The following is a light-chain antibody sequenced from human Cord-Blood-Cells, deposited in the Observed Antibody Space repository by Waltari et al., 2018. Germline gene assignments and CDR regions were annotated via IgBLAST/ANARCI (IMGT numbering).Light chain of an antibody. J-gene: IGKJ4*01. V-gene: IGKV3-20*01. Sequence: IVLTQSPGTLSLSPGERATLSCRASQSVSSSYFAWYQQKPGQAPRHLIYGASSRATGIPDRFSGSGSGTDFTLTISRLEPIDFAVFYCQQYGSAPLTLGGGTKVEIK. CDR3: QQYGSAPLT. CDR2: GAS. CDR1: QSVSSSY.